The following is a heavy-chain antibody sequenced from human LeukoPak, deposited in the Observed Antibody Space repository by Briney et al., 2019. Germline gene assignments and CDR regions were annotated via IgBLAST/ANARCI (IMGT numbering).Heavy chain of an antibody. CDR2: ISAYNGNT. CDR1: GYTFTSYG. J-gene: IGHJ6*02. D-gene: IGHD3-10*01. CDR3: ARDGEAMVRGVISEHYYSYGMDV. V-gene: IGHV1-18*01. Sequence: ASVKVSCKASGYTFTSYGISGVLQAPGQGLEWMGWISAYNGNTNYAQKLQGRVTMTTDTSTSTAYMELRSLRSDDTAVYYCARDGEAMVRGVISEHYYSYGMDVWGQGTTVTVSS.